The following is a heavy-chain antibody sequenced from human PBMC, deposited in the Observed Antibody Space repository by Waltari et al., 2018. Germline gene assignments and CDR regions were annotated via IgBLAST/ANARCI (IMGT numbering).Heavy chain of an antibody. CDR3: AKPFYNWDDPLVS. D-gene: IGHD1-20*01. J-gene: IGHJ5*02. CDR1: GFTFHSNA. Sequence: EVQLLESGGELVQAGGSLRLSCGISGFTFHSNAINWGRRAPGTGLQWVAAISFSDATFHADSVKGRFTISRDTSKDTVYLQMNSLRADDTAVYYCAKPFYNWDDPLVSWGQGTPVTVSS. V-gene: IGHV3-23*01. CDR2: ISFSDAT.